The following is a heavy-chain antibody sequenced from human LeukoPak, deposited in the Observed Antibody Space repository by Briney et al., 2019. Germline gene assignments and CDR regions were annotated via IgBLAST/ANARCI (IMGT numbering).Heavy chain of an antibody. D-gene: IGHD6-13*01. Sequence: PSETLSLTCTVFGGSISNYYWSWIRQPPGKGLEWIGYIYYSGSTNYNPSLKSRVTISVDTSKSQFSLKLNSVTAADTAVYYCARRTAAASFDYWGQGTLVTVSS. J-gene: IGHJ4*02. V-gene: IGHV4-59*01. CDR1: GGSISNYY. CDR2: IYYSGST. CDR3: ARRTAAASFDY.